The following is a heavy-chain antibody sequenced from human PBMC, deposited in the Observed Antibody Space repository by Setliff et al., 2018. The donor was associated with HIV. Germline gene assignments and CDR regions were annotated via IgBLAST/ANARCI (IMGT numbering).Heavy chain of an antibody. V-gene: IGHV4-31*03. CDR2: ISSRGST. Sequence: SETLSLTCTVSGVSISSGGYYWNWIRQHPGKGLEWIGYISSRGSTYYNPSLKSRFTMSVDTSQNQVSLKLSSVTAADTAVYFCARLEKLDDISYFDYWGQGTLVTVSS. D-gene: IGHD3-3*02. CDR1: GVSISSGGYY. J-gene: IGHJ4*02. CDR3: ARLEKLDDISYFDY.